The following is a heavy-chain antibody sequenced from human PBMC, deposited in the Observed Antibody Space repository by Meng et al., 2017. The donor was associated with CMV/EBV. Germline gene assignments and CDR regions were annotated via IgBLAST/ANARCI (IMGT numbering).Heavy chain of an antibody. CDR2: MNPNSGNT. Sequence: ASVQVSCKASGYTFTGYDINWVRQATGQGLEWMGWMNPNSGNTGYAQKFQGRVTITGNSSISTAYMELSSLRSEDTAVYYCAREVGDGNDINYYYYYGMDVWGQGTTVTVSS. CDR3: AREVGDGNDINYYYYYGMDV. J-gene: IGHJ6*02. V-gene: IGHV1-8*03. CDR1: GYTFTGYD. D-gene: IGHD3-9*01.